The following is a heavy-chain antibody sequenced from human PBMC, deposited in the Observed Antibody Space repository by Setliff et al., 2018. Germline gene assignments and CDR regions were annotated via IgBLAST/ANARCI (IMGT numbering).Heavy chain of an antibody. D-gene: IGHD3-22*01. CDR1: GGTFSSYA. CDR2: IIPIFGTA. Sequence: SVKVSCKASGGTFSSYAISWVRQAPGQGLEWMGGIIPIFGTANYAQKFQARVTITADESTSTAYMELSSLRSEDTAVYYWARDGDNYYDSNGYYLNHAFDIWGQGTMVTVSS. CDR3: ARDGDNYYDSNGYYLNHAFDI. J-gene: IGHJ3*02. V-gene: IGHV1-69*13.